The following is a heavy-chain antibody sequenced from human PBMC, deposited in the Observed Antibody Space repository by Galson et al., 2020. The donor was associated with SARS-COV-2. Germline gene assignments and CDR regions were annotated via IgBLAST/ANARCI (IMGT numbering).Heavy chain of an antibody. CDR2: IYHITTT. CDR3: ARTSGELDI. V-gene: IGHV4-31*02. D-gene: IGHD3-10*01. J-gene: IGHJ3*02. CDR1: DDHF. Sequence: DDHFWTWIRHPQGKGLEWTGYIYHITTTYNNPSPKSRLNIAVDTSQNQFSLRLRSVTAADTAVYFCARTSGELDIWGQGTMVTVSS.